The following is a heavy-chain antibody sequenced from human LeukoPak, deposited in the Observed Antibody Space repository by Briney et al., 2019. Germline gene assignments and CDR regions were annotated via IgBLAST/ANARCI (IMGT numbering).Heavy chain of an antibody. CDR3: AREYYSSFDY. CDR1: GFYFNPYW. CDR2: ISHDGYST. V-gene: IGHV3-7*01. D-gene: IGHD2-21*01. J-gene: IGHJ4*02. Sequence: GESLRLSCVASGFYFNPYWMAWVRQAPGKGLEWVATISHDGYSTFYVDSVRDRFSISRDNAQNSLFLQMSSLRVDDTAVYYCAREYYSSFDYWGQGALVTV.